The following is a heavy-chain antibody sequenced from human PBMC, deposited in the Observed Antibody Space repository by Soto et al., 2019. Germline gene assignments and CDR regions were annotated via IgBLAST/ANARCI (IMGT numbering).Heavy chain of an antibody. J-gene: IGHJ3*02. V-gene: IGHV3-21*01. CDR3: ARDGWFGELLHDAFDI. CDR2: ISSSSSYI. D-gene: IGHD3-10*01. CDR1: GFTFSSYS. Sequence: EVQLVESGGGLVKPGGSLRLSCAASGFTFSSYSMNWVRQAPGKGLEWVSSISSSSSYIYYADSVKGRFTICRDNAKNSLYLQMNSLRAEDTAVYYCARDGWFGELLHDAFDIWGQVTMVTVSS.